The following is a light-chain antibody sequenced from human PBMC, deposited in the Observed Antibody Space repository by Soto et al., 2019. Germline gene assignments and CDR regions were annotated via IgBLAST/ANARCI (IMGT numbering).Light chain of an antibody. Sequence: QSALTQPASVSGSPGQSITISCTGTSSDVGSYNLVSWYQQHPGKAPKPMIYEGSKRPSGVSNRFSGSNSGNTASLTISGLQAEDEADYYCCSYAGSSTLVFGGGTKLTVL. V-gene: IGLV2-23*01. J-gene: IGLJ3*02. CDR3: CSYAGSSTLV. CDR2: EGS. CDR1: SSDVGSYNL.